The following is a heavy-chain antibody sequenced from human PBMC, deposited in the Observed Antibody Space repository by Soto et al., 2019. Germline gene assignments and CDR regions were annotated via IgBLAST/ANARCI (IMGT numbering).Heavy chain of an antibody. V-gene: IGHV3-33*06. CDR1: AFTFSCYG. J-gene: IGHJ4*02. CDR3: AKELDRYSAAWFDIDD. D-gene: IGHD1-26*01. Sequence: GGSLRLSCAASAFTFSCYGMHWVRQAPGKGLEWVAVIWYDGSDKYYADSVKGRFTISRDNSKNTLYLQMNSLRPEDTAVYYCAKELDRYSAAWFDIDDWGQGTLVTVSS. CDR2: IWYDGSDK.